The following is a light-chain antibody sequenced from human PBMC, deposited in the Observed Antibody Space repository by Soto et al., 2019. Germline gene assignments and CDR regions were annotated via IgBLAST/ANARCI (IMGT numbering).Light chain of an antibody. CDR1: ISDIGRNT. V-gene: IGLV1-44*01. Sequence: QSVLTQPPSASGTPGQRVTISCSGGISDIGRNTVNWYQQLPGTAPRLLIYNTYYRPSGVPDRFSGSKSGTSASLAISGLQSEDEADYYCAAWDDSLKGVVFGGGTKLTVL. J-gene: IGLJ3*02. CDR3: AAWDDSLKGVV. CDR2: NTY.